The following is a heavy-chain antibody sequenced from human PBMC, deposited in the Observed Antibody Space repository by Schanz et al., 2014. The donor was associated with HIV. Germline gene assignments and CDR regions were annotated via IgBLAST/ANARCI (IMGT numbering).Heavy chain of an antibody. Sequence: EVQLLESGGGLVQPGGSLRLTCAASGFTFRSYAMTWVRQAPGKGLEWVSYISSSGNTIYFADSVKGRFTISRDNAKNSLYLQMNSLRAEDTAVYYCARDSPVAAGTLDYWGQGTLVTVSS. D-gene: IGHD6-13*01. CDR2: ISSSGNTI. V-gene: IGHV3-48*04. J-gene: IGHJ4*02. CDR3: ARDSPVAAGTLDY. CDR1: GFTFRSYA.